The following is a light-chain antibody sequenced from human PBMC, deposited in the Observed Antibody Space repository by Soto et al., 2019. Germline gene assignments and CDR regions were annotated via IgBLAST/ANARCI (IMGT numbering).Light chain of an antibody. J-gene: IGKJ1*01. Sequence: EILLTQSPGTLSLSPGEISTLSCRASQSVSIYLAWYQQKPGQAPRLLIYDASNRATGTPDRFSGSGSGTDFTLTISRLEPEDFAVYYCQQYGSSGTFGQGTKVDI. CDR2: DAS. CDR1: QSVSIY. V-gene: IGKV3-20*01. CDR3: QQYGSSGT.